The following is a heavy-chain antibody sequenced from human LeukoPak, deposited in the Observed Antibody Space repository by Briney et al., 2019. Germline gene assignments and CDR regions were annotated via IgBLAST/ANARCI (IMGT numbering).Heavy chain of an antibody. CDR3: ARVPSSSWYGRGHYYYGMDV. J-gene: IGHJ6*04. CDR1: GDSVSSNSAA. CDR2: TYYRSKWYN. D-gene: IGHD6-13*01. V-gene: IGHV6-1*01. Sequence: SQTLSLTCAISGDSVSSNSAAWNWIRQSPSRGLEWLGRTYYRSKWYNDYAVSVKSRITINPDTSKNQFSLQLNSVTPEDTAVYCCARVPSSSWYGRGHYYYGMDVWGKGTTVTVSS.